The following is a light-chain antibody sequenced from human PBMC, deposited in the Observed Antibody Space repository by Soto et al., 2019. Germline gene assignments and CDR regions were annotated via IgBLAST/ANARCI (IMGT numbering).Light chain of an antibody. CDR1: TGAVTSGHY. V-gene: IGLV7-46*01. CDR3: LLSYRGAGEV. CDR2: DTS. J-gene: IGLJ2*01. Sequence: QAVVTQEPSLTVSPGGTVTRTCGSSTGAVTSGHYPYWFQQKPGQAPRTLIYDTSNKHSWTPARFSGSLLGGKATLTLSGAQPEDEADYYCLLSYRGAGEVFGGGTKLTVL.